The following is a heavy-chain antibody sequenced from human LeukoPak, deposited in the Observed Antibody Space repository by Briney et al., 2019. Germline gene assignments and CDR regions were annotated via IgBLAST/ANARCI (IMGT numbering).Heavy chain of an antibody. CDR1: GFIFSSYA. V-gene: IGHV3-30*04. J-gene: IGHJ4*02. Sequence: PGGSLRLSCAASGFIFSSYAMHWVRRAPGKGLEWVALISYDGSNKYYADSVKGRFTISRDNSKNTLYLQMNSLRAEDTAVYYCARDREAYCSGGRCTNFDYWGQGSLVTVSS. CDR3: ARDREAYCSGGRCTNFDY. D-gene: IGHD2-15*01. CDR2: ISYDGSNK.